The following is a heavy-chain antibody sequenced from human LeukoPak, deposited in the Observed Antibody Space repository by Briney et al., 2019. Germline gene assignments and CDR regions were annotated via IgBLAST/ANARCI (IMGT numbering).Heavy chain of an antibody. Sequence: SETLSLTCTVSGGSISSYYWSWIRQPPGKGLEWIGYIYYSGSANYNPSLKSRVTISVDTSKNQFSLKLSSVIAADTAVYYCARKTGAFDPWGQGTLVTVSS. V-gene: IGHV4-59*01. J-gene: IGHJ5*02. D-gene: IGHD1-1*01. CDR1: GGSISSYY. CDR3: ARKTGAFDP. CDR2: IYYSGSA.